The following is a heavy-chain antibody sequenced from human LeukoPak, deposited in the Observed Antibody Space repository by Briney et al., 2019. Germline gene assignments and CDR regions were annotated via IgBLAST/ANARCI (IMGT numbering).Heavy chain of an antibody. Sequence: GGSLRLSCAGSGFTFSSYAMSWVRQAPGKGLEWVSAISGGGGSTYCADSVKGRFTISRDNSNNMLYLQMSSLRAEDTAVYYCAKEFASGWSHNWFDPWGQGTLVTISS. CDR3: AKEFASGWSHNWFDP. CDR2: ISGGGGST. CDR1: GFTFSSYA. D-gene: IGHD6-19*01. J-gene: IGHJ5*02. V-gene: IGHV3-23*01.